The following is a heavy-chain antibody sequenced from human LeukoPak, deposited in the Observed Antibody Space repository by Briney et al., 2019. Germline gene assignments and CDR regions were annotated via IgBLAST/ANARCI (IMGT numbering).Heavy chain of an antibody. Sequence: GGSLRLSCAASGFTFSTYSMNWVRQAPGKGLEWVSFIDSSSSTTFYADSVKGRFTISRDNAKNSLFLQINSLRAEDTAVYYCARRVPSQVITDYFDYWGQGTLVTVSS. CDR2: IDSSSSTT. V-gene: IGHV3-48*04. CDR3: ARRVPSQVITDYFDY. D-gene: IGHD1-1*01. J-gene: IGHJ4*02. CDR1: GFTFSTYS.